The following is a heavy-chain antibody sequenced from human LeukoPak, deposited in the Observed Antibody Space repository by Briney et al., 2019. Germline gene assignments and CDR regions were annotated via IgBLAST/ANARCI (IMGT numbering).Heavy chain of an antibody. Sequence: PSETLSLTCTVSGGSFGNYYWSWIRQPPGKGLEWIGYIYDSGTTNYNPSLKSRVTISVDTATNQFSLKLRSVTAADTAVYYCARDRGITIFGVVQNWFDPWGQGTLVTVSS. CDR2: IYDSGTT. CDR1: GGSFGNYY. V-gene: IGHV4-59*01. CDR3: ARDRGITIFGVVQNWFDP. J-gene: IGHJ5*02. D-gene: IGHD3-3*01.